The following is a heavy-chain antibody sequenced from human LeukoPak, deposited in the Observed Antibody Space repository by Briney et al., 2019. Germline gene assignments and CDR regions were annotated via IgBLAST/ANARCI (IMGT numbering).Heavy chain of an antibody. Sequence: PGGSLSLSCTASGLTSSGYWRNWIRQAPGKGLEWVANMKPDGSERYYVDSVKGRFTIARDNAKNSLYLQMNRLRAEDTAVYYCARDNYLRASRLWGGGTLVSVSS. D-gene: IGHD3-3*01. V-gene: IGHV3-7*05. CDR1: GLTSSGYW. J-gene: IGHJ4*02. CDR3: ARDNYLRASRL. CDR2: MKPDGSER.